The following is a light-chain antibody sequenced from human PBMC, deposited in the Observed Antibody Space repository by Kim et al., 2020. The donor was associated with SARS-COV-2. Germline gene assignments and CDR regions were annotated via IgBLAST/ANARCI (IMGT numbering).Light chain of an antibody. V-gene: IGLV4-69*01. Sequence: SVKVTGTEGGGRSNCASVWHQREAERGPRVVRKLKSDGSHNRGDGIPGRFSGSSSGAERDLTISSLQSEEEADYYCQSWDSGIQMFGGGTQLTVL. CDR2: LKSDGSH. J-gene: IGLJ3*02. CDR1: GGRSNCA. CDR3: QSWDSGIQM.